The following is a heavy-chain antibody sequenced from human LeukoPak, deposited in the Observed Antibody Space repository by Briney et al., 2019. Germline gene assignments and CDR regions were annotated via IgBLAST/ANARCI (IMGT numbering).Heavy chain of an antibody. Sequence: GESLRLSCAASGFTFSSYWMSWVRQAPGKGLEWVANIKQDGGEKYYVDSVKGRFTISRDNAKTSLYLQMTSLRAEDTAVYYCARDKYFDRTTNYPPLDYGGKEILVTVSS. CDR1: GFTFSSYW. CDR2: IKQDGGEK. J-gene: IGHJ4*02. CDR3: ARDKYFDRTTNYPPLDY. V-gene: IGHV3-7*04. D-gene: IGHD2/OR15-2a*01.